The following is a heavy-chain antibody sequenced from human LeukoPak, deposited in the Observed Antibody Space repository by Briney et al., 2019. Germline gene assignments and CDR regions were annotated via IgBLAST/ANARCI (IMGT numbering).Heavy chain of an antibody. D-gene: IGHD6-19*01. Sequence: PGESLRLSCEASGFTFSNYAMSWVRQAPGKGLEWVSVIYSGGSTYYADSVKGRFTISRDNSKNTLYLQMNSLRTEDTAVYYCARDVVAVAGTDFDYWGQGTLVTVSS. CDR3: ARDVVAVAGTDFDY. J-gene: IGHJ4*02. V-gene: IGHV3-66*01. CDR1: GFTFSNYA. CDR2: IYSGGST.